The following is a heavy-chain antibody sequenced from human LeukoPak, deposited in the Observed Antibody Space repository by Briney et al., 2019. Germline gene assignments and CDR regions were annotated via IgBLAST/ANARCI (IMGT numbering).Heavy chain of an antibody. D-gene: IGHD5-24*01. V-gene: IGHV3-23*01. CDR1: GFTFSNYA. Sequence: GGSLRLSCAASGFTFSNYAMSWVRQAPGKGLEWVSPISSAGGSKYYTDSVKGRFTISRDNSKNMLYLQMNSLRAEDTAVYYCAKESTTTGYIDYWAQGTLVTVSS. CDR3: AKESTTTGYIDY. CDR2: ISSAGGSK. J-gene: IGHJ4*02.